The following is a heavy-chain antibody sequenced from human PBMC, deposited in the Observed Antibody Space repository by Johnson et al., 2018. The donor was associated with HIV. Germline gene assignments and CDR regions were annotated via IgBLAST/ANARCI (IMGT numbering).Heavy chain of an antibody. D-gene: IGHD5-18*01. V-gene: IGHV3-30*14. CDR2: ISYDGSNK. CDR3: ARAYTYGAFDI. J-gene: IGHJ3*02. CDR1: GFTFSNYA. Sequence: VQLVESGGGVVQPGRSLRLSCAASGFTFSNYAMHWVRQAPGKGLEWVAVISYDGSNKYYADSVKGRFIISRDNSKSTLYLQMNSRRAEDTAVYYCARAYTYGAFDIWGQGTMVTVSS.